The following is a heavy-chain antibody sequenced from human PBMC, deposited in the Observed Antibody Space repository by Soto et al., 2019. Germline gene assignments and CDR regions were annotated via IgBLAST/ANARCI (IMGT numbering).Heavy chain of an antibody. Sequence: SETLSLTCAVSGGSISSGGYSWSWIRQPPGKGLEWIGYIYHSGSTYYNPSLKSRVTISVDRSKNQFSLELSSVTAADTAVYYCARWSILWFGELPLWFDPWGQGTLVTVSS. V-gene: IGHV4-30-2*01. CDR1: GGSISSGGYS. CDR3: ARWSILWFGELPLWFDP. CDR2: IYHSGST. J-gene: IGHJ5*02. D-gene: IGHD3-10*01.